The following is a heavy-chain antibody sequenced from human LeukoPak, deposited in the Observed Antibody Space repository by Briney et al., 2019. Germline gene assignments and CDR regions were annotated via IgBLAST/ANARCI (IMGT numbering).Heavy chain of an antibody. J-gene: IGHJ4*02. CDR3: AKAPDSSGYYYFDY. CDR2: ISGSGGST. V-gene: IGHV3-23*01. D-gene: IGHD3-22*01. CDR1: GFTFSSYA. Sequence: GSLRLSCAASGFTFSSYAMTWVRQAPGKGLEWVSAISGSGGSTYYADSVKGRFTISRDNSKNTLYLQMSSLRAEDTAVYYCAKAPDSSGYYYFDYWGQGTLVTVSS.